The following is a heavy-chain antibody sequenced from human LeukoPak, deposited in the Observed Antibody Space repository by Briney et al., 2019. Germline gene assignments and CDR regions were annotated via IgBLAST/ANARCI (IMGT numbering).Heavy chain of an antibody. Sequence: SVKVSCKASGGTFSSYAISWVRQAPGQGLEWMGRIIPILGIANYAQKFQGRVTITADKSTSTAYMELSSLRSEDTAVYYCASSLRSYYYVSSGYSRTIDIWGQGTMVTVSS. CDR2: IIPILGIA. J-gene: IGHJ3*02. CDR1: GGTFSSYA. V-gene: IGHV1-69*04. CDR3: ASSLRSYYYVSSGYSRTIDI. D-gene: IGHD3-22*01.